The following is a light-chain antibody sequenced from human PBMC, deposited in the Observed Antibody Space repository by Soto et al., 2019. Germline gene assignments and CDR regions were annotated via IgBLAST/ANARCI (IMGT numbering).Light chain of an antibody. V-gene: IGKV3-11*01. CDR1: QSVSSY. Sequence: EIVLTQSPATLSLSQGEIATLSCSASQSVSSYLAWHQQKPGQAPRLLIYDASNRATGIPARFSGSGSGTDFTLTISSLEPEDFAVYYCQQRSSWPITFGQGTRLENK. J-gene: IGKJ5*01. CDR2: DAS. CDR3: QQRSSWPIT.